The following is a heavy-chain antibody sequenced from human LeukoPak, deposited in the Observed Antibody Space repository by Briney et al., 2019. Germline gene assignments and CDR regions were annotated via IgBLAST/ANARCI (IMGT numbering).Heavy chain of an antibody. J-gene: IGHJ6*02. CDR2: IIPIFGTA. V-gene: IGHV1-69*13. CDR1: GGTFSSYA. CDR3: AGRYYYYGMDV. Sequence: SVNVSFKASGGTFSSYAISWVRQATGQGLEWMGGIIPIFGTANYAQKFQGRVTITADESTSTAYMELSSLRSEDTAVYYCAGRYYYYGMDVWGQGTTVTVSS.